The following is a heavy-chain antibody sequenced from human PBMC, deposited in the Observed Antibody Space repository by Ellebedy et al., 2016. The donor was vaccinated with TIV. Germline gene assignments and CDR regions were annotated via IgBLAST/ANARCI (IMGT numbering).Heavy chain of an antibody. V-gene: IGHV4-39*01. CDR3: ARWFGELLYIRWFDP. J-gene: IGHJ5*02. CDR2: IYYTGST. Sequence: GSLRLSCTVSGGSISRSSYYWGWIRQPPGTGLEWIGSIYYTGSTDYNPSLKSRVAMSADTSKNQFSLRLSSVTAADTAVYYCARWFGELLYIRWFDPWGQGTLVTVSS. CDR1: GGSISRSSYY. D-gene: IGHD3-10*01.